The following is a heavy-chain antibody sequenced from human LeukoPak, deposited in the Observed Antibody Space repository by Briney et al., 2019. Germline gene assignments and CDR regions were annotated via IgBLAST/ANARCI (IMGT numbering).Heavy chain of an antibody. V-gene: IGHV3-7*01. J-gene: IGHJ6*03. CDR1: GFTFNTYW. Sequence: GGSLRLSCVASGFTFNTYWVNWVRQAPGKGLEWVAHIKQDGSEKYYVDSAKGRFTVSRDNAKRSLYLQVNSLRAEDTAVYYCARGGKIAGYYYFYMDVWGKGTTVIVSS. D-gene: IGHD2/OR15-2a*01. CDR2: IKQDGSEK. CDR3: ARGGKIAGYYYFYMDV.